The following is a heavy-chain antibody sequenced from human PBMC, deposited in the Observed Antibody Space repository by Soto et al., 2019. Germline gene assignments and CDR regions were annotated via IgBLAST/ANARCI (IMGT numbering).Heavy chain of an antibody. V-gene: IGHV3-15*07. J-gene: IGHJ4*02. Sequence: RDSFILSCAASGFIFSNGWMNWVLQAPGKGLEWVGRIKSKTDGGTTDNAAPVKGRFTVSRDDSKNMLYLQMDSLKTEDTAVYYCTTSKENYEDSSGYYWYFDYWGQGA. D-gene: IGHD3-22*01. CDR2: IKSKTDGGTT. CDR3: TTSKENYEDSSGYYWYFDY. CDR1: GFIFSNGW.